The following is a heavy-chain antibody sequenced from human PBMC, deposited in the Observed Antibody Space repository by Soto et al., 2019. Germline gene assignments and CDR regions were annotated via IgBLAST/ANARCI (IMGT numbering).Heavy chain of an antibody. Sequence: EVQLVESGGGLVKPGGSLRLSCAASGFTFSSYSMNWVRQAPGKGLEWVSSISSSSSYIYYADSVKGRFTISVDNSKNSLYLQMNNLRAEDTAVYYCARDVVGATGYFDYCGQGTLVTVSS. CDR3: ARDVVGATGYFDY. CDR1: GFTFSSYS. CDR2: ISSSSSYI. J-gene: IGHJ4*02. D-gene: IGHD1-26*01. V-gene: IGHV3-21*01.